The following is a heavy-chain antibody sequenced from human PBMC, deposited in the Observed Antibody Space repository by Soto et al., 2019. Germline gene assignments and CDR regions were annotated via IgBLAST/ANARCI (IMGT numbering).Heavy chain of an antibody. CDR3: GRYGVQSIGWYDAFDL. CDR1: GFTFSNYW. J-gene: IGHJ3*01. CDR2: ISGDGSHT. D-gene: IGHD6-19*01. V-gene: IGHV3-74*01. Sequence: ELQLVESGGGLVQPGGSLRVSCAASGFTFSNYWMHWVRQAPGKGLVWVSRISGDGSHTNYADSVKGRFTISRDNAKNTWYLQMNSLSVEDTAVYYCGRYGVQSIGWYDAFDLWGRGTMVTVSS.